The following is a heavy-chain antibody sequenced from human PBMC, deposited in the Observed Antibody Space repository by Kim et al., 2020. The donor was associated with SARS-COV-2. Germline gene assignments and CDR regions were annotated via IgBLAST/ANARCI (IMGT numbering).Heavy chain of an antibody. CDR3: ARAPDYDFWSGYYFGTEVRTDAFDI. V-gene: IGHV1-46*01. CDR1: GYTFTSYY. CDR2: INPSGGST. J-gene: IGHJ3*02. D-gene: IGHD3-3*01. Sequence: ASVKVSCKASGYTFTSYYMHWVRQAPGQGLEWMGIINPSGGSTSYAQKFQGRVTMTRDTSTSTVYMELISLRSEDTAVYYCARAPDYDFWSGYYFGTEVRTDAFDIWGQGTTVTVSS.